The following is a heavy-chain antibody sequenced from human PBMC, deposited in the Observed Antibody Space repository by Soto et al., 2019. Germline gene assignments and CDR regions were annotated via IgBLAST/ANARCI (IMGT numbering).Heavy chain of an antibody. CDR3: ARGIRVGRSWYGAFDI. D-gene: IGHD6-13*01. J-gene: IGHJ3*02. CDR2: INHRGST. CDR1: VGSFSGYY. V-gene: IGHV4-34*01. Sequence: QVQLQEWGTGLLKPSETLSLTCAVYVGSFSGYYWSWIRQPPEKNLEWIGEINHRGSTNYNPSLKSRVTISVDTSKNQFSLKLSSVTAADTAVYYCARGIRVGRSWYGAFDIWGQGTMAIVSS.